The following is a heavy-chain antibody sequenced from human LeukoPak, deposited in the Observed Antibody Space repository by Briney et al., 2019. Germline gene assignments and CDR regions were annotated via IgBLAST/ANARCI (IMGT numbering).Heavy chain of an antibody. CDR1: GCTLTELS. D-gene: IGHD4-23*01. CDR2: FDPEDGET. J-gene: IGHJ4*02. V-gene: IGHV1-24*01. CDR3: ATLDDYGGNSEIDY. Sequence: ASVKVSCKVSGCTLTELSMHWVRQAPGKGLEWMGGFDPEDGETIYAQKFQGRVTMTEDTSTDTAYMELSSLRSEDTAVYYCATLDDYGGNSEIDYWGQGTLVTVSS.